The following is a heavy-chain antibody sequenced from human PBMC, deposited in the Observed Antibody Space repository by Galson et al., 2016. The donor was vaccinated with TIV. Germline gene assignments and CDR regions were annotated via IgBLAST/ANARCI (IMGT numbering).Heavy chain of an antibody. Sequence: PALVKPTQTLTLTCTFSGFSLNTDGMCVNWIRQPPGKALEWLARIDWDDDKSYSPSLKTRPTISKDTSKNQVVLTMTNMDPVDTATYYCARISGYYDSSGHYIPRSFDYWGQGTLVTVS. D-gene: IGHD3-22*01. CDR1: GFSLNTDGMC. CDR3: ARISGYYDSSGHYIPRSFDY. CDR2: IDWDDDK. J-gene: IGHJ4*02. V-gene: IGHV2-70*11.